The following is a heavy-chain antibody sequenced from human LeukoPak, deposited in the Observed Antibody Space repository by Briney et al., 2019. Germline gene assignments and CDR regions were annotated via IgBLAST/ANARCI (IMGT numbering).Heavy chain of an antibody. J-gene: IGHJ4*02. CDR1: GYSFSDGY. Sequence: GGSLRLSCTISGYSFSDGYIWGLRQTAGKGLEWVGFIRRRAYGGAAEYAASVKGRFIISRDDSKGIAYLQMNRLKTEDTAVCCCNRNRLVVFDYWGQGSRVIVSP. CDR3: NRNRLVVFDY. D-gene: IGHD4-11*01. V-gene: IGHV3-49*03. CDR2: IRRRAYGGAA.